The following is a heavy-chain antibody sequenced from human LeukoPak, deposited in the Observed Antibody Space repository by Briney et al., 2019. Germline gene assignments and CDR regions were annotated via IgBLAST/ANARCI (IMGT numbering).Heavy chain of an antibody. D-gene: IGHD2-15*01. Sequence: PGESLKISCKGSGYSFTSYWIGWVRQMPGKGLEWMGIIYPGDSDTRYSPSFQGQVTISADKSISTAYLQWSSLKASDTAMYYCARQIGYCSGGSCYPFHFDYWGQGTLVTVSS. J-gene: IGHJ4*02. CDR1: GYSFTSYW. V-gene: IGHV5-51*01. CDR2: IYPGDSDT. CDR3: ARQIGYCSGGSCYPFHFDY.